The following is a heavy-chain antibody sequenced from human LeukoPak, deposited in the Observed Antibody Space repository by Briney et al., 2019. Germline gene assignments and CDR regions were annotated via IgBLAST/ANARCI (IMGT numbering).Heavy chain of an antibody. D-gene: IGHD6-6*01. CDR1: GSTFSSYS. CDR3: ARRIAARPWSPPFDY. CDR2: ISGGGENT. V-gene: IGHV3-23*01. Sequence: GGPLRLSSVASGSTFSSYSMTWVRQAPGKGLEWVSAISGGGENTYYADSVKGRFTISRDNSKNTLYLQMHSLRAEDTAVYYCARRIAARPWSPPFDYWGQGTLVTVSS. J-gene: IGHJ4*02.